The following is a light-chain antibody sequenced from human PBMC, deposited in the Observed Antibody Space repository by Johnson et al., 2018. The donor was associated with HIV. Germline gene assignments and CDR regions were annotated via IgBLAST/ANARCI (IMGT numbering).Light chain of an antibody. CDR2: ENN. CDR1: SSNIGNNY. Sequence: QSVLSQPPSVSAAPGQKVTISCSGSSSNIGNNYVSWYRHFPGTAPKLLIYENNKRPSGIPDRFSGSKSGTSATLGITGLQTGDEADYYCGTWDTSLSPGGGFGTGTKVSVL. J-gene: IGLJ1*01. CDR3: GTWDTSLSPGGG. V-gene: IGLV1-51*02.